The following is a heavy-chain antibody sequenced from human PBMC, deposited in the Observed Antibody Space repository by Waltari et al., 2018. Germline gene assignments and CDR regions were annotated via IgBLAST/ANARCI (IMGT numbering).Heavy chain of an antibody. CDR1: GGSIRSSSYY. Sequence: QLQLQESGPGLVKPSETLSLTCTVSGGSIRSSSYYWGWIRQPPGKGLEWIGSIYYSGSTDYNPSPKSLVTISVDTSKNQFSLKLSSVTAADTAVYYCARDPSHSSSWYSYYYYYGMDVWGQGTTVTVSS. V-gene: IGHV4-39*07. CDR2: IYYSGST. CDR3: ARDPSHSSSWYSYYYYYGMDV. J-gene: IGHJ6*02. D-gene: IGHD6-13*01.